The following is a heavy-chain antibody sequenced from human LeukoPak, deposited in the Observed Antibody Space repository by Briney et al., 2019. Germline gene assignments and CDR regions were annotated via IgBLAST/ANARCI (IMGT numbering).Heavy chain of an antibody. V-gene: IGHV3-30*03. D-gene: IGHD5-12*01. CDR3: TTKVIRGNSGDDYDD. CDR2: ISSNGNDK. J-gene: IGHJ4*02. CDR1: GVTFSNG. Sequence: GGSLRLYCTDSGVTFSNGMHWVRQAPGKGLEWVALISSNGNDKLYGDSVKGRFTISRDDSKSTLYLQMNSLRVEDTAVYYCTTKVIRGNSGDDYDDWGQGTLATVSS.